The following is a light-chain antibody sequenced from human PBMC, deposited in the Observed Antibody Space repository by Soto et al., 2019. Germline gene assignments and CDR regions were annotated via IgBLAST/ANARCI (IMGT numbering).Light chain of an antibody. Sequence: EIVLTQSPGTLSLSPGERATLSCRASQSVSSSYLAWYQQKPGQAPRLLIYGASSRATGIPDRFSGSGSGTDFTLTISSLEPEDFAVYYCQQYGSSRWTFGQGPKVEVK. CDR2: GAS. J-gene: IGKJ1*01. V-gene: IGKV3-20*01. CDR1: QSVSSSY. CDR3: QQYGSSRWT.